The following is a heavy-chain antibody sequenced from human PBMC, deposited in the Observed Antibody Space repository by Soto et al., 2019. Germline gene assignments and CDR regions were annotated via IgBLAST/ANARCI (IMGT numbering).Heavy chain of an antibody. CDR2: ISGSGGST. V-gene: IGHV3-23*01. CDR1: GFTFSSYA. D-gene: IGHD3-10*01. Sequence: PVGSLRLSCAASGFTFSSYAMRWVRQAPGKGLEWVSAISGSGGSTYYADSVKGRFTISRDNSKNTLYLQMNSLRAEDTAVYYCAKEGVWFGEAPFDPWGQGTLVTVSS. CDR3: AKEGVWFGEAPFDP. J-gene: IGHJ5*02.